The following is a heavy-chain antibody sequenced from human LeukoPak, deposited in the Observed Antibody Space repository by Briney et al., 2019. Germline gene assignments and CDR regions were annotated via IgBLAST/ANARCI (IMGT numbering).Heavy chain of an antibody. CDR1: GFTFSSYA. CDR2: ISGSGGST. CDR3: ASIGSSGYYYVY. Sequence: PGGSLRLSCAASGFTFSSYAMSWVRQAPGKGLEWVSAISGSGGSTYYADSVKGRFTISRDNSKNTLHLQMNSLRPDDTAVYYCASIGSSGYYYVYWGQGTLVTVSS. D-gene: IGHD3-22*01. J-gene: IGHJ4*02. V-gene: IGHV3-23*01.